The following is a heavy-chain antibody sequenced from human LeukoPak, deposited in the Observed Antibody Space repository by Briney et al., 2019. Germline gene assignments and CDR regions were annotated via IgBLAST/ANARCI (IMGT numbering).Heavy chain of an antibody. Sequence: SETLSLTCAVSGYSISSGYYWGWIRQPPGKGLEWIGSWYHSGSTYYSPSLGSGVTLSGDMSKNEFSLKLRSVCAAATAVYYCARLHPAGYYDFWNDSPDYWGQGTLVTVSS. V-gene: IGHV4-38-2*01. CDR3: ARLHPAGYYDFWNDSPDY. D-gene: IGHD3-3*01. J-gene: IGHJ4*02. CDR1: GYSISSGYY. CDR2: WYHSGST.